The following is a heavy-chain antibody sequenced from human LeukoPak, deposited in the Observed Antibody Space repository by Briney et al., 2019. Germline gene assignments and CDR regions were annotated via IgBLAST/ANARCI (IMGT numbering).Heavy chain of an antibody. V-gene: IGHV3-33*01. CDR1: GFTFSSYG. CDR3: ARIPPDGDYRYYGMDV. CDR2: IWYDGSNK. D-gene: IGHD1-14*01. J-gene: IGHJ6*02. Sequence: PGGSLRLSCAASGFTFSSYGMHWVRQAPGKGLEWVAVIWYDGSNKYYADSVKGRFTISRDNSKNTLYLQMNSLRAEDTAVYYCARIPPDGDYRYYGMDVWGQGTTVTVSS.